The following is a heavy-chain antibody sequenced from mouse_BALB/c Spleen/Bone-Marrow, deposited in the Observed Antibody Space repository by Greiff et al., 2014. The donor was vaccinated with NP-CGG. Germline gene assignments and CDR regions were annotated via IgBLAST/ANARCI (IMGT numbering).Heavy chain of an antibody. CDR2: IYPGNSDT. J-gene: IGHJ2*01. CDR3: TTLARNYFDY. D-gene: IGHD3-1*01. V-gene: IGHV1-5*01. CDR1: GYTFTSYW. Sequence: VQLQQSGTVLARPGASVKMSCKASGYTFTSYWMHWVKQRPGRGLEWIGTIYPGNSDTTYNQKFKGKAKLTAVTSTSTAYMELSSLTNEDSAVYYCTTLARNYFDYWGQGTTLTVSS.